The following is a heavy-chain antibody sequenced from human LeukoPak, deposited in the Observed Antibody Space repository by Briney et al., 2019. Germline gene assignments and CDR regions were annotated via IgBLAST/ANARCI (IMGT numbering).Heavy chain of an antibody. CDR2: IWYDGSNK. CDR1: GFTFSSYG. V-gene: IGHV3-33*01. CDR3: ARALRYFEPSPFGY. D-gene: IGHD3-9*01. J-gene: IGHJ4*02. Sequence: PGGSLRLSCAASGFTFSSYGMHWVRQAPGKGLEWVAVIWYDGSNKYYADSVKGRFTISRDNSKNTLYLQMNSLRAEDTAVYYCARALRYFEPSPFGYWGQGTLVTVSS.